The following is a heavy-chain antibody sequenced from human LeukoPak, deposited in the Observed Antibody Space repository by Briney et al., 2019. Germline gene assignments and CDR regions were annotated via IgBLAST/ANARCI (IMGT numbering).Heavy chain of an antibody. CDR2: MNPNSGNT. V-gene: IGHV1-8*01. D-gene: IGHD3-3*01. Sequence: ASVTVSFTASGYTFTSYDINWVRQATGQGLEWMGWMNPNSGNTGYAQKFQGRVNTTRNTSISTAYMELSSLRSEDTAVYYCARIYYDFWSGYYSLGYWGQGTLVTVSS. CDR3: ARIYYDFWSGYYSLGY. CDR1: GYTFTSYD. J-gene: IGHJ4*02.